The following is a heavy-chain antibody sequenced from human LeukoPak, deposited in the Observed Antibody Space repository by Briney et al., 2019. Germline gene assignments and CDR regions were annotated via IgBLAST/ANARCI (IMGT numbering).Heavy chain of an antibody. CDR3: ARDRSYDSSGYPFDF. D-gene: IGHD3-22*01. V-gene: IGHV3-66*02. J-gene: IGHJ4*02. CDR2: IYAGGST. CDR1: GLTFSDNY. Sequence: GGSLRLSCAASGLTFSDNYMTWVRQAPGKGLEWVSVIYAGGSTFYADSVKGRFTISRDNSKNTVYLQMNSRRAEDTAVYYCARDRSYDSSGYPFDFWGQGTLVTVSS.